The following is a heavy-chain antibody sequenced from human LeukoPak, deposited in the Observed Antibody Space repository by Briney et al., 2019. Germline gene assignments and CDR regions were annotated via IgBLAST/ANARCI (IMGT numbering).Heavy chain of an antibody. CDR1: GFTFSNAW. D-gene: IGHD3-9*01. V-gene: IGHV3-15*01. Sequence: GGSLRLSCAASGFTFSNAWMSWVRQAPGKGLEWVGRIKSKTDGGTTDYAAPVKGRFTISRDDSKNTLYLQMNSLKTEDTAVYYCTTDPLAFDWLPPGDHWGQGTLVTVSS. CDR3: TTDPLAFDWLPPGDH. CDR2: IKSKTDGGTT. J-gene: IGHJ4*02.